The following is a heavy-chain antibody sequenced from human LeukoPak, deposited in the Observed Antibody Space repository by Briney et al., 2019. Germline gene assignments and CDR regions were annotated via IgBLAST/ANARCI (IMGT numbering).Heavy chain of an antibody. CDR3: AGGSYRSSDAFDI. CDR1: GFTFSSYA. D-gene: IGHD1-26*01. J-gene: IGHJ3*02. CDR2: ISYDGSNK. V-gene: IGHV3-30-3*01. Sequence: GGSLRLSCAASGFTFSSYAMHWVRQAPGKGLEWVAVISYDGSNKYYADSVKGRFTISRDNSKNTLYLQMNSLRAEDTAVYYCAGGSYRSSDAFDIWGQGTMVTVSS.